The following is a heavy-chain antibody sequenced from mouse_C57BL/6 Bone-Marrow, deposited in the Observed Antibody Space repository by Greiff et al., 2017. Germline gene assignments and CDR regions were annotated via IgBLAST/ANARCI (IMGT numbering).Heavy chain of an antibody. V-gene: IGHV1-9*01. Sequence: VQLQQSGAELMKPGASVKLSCKATGYTFTGYWIEWVKQRPGHGLEWIGEIFPGSGSTNYNEKFKGKATFTADTSSTTAYMQLSSLTAEDSAIYDRARKGGYRLFFGYWGQGTTLTVSS. CDR2: IFPGSGST. CDR1: GYTFTGYW. D-gene: IGHD1-1*01. J-gene: IGHJ2*01. CDR3: ARKGGYRLFFGY.